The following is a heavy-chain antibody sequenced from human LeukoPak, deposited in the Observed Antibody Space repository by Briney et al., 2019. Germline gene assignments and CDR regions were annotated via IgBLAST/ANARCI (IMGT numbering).Heavy chain of an antibody. CDR2: INHSGST. Sequence: SETLSLTCAVYGGSFSDYYWSWIRQPPGKGLEWIGEINHSGSTNYNPSLKSRVTISVDTSKNQFSLKLSSVTAADTAVYYCARGVAAAGTRWFDPWGQGTLVTVPS. V-gene: IGHV4-34*01. J-gene: IGHJ5*02. CDR3: ARGVAAAGTRWFDP. CDR1: GGSFSDYY. D-gene: IGHD6-13*01.